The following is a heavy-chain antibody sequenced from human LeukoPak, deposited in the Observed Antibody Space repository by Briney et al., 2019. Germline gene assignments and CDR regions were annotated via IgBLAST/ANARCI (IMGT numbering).Heavy chain of an antibody. Sequence: GGSLRLSCAASGFTFSSYAMNWVRQAPGKGLEWVSAISGSGGSTYYADSVKGRFTISRDNAKNTLYLQMSSLRAEDTAMYYCAREGQYYDILTGNLRSWYCDLWGRGTLDTVSS. V-gene: IGHV3-23*01. D-gene: IGHD3-9*01. CDR1: GFTFSSYA. CDR2: ISGSGGST. CDR3: AREGQYYDILTGNLRSWYCDL. J-gene: IGHJ2*01.